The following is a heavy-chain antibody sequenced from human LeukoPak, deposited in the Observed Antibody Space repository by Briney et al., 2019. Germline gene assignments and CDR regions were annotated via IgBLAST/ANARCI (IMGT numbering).Heavy chain of an antibody. CDR3: ARDRIVATRLDYYYYYGMDV. J-gene: IGHJ6*02. CDR2: IYYSGST. V-gene: IGHV4-59*01. D-gene: IGHD5-12*01. Sequence: LETLSLTCTVSGGSISSYYWSWIRQPPGKGLEWIGYIYYSGSTNYNPSLKSRVTISVDTSKNQFPLKLSSVTAADTAVYYCARDRIVATRLDYYYYYGMDVWGQGTTVTVSS. CDR1: GGSISSYY.